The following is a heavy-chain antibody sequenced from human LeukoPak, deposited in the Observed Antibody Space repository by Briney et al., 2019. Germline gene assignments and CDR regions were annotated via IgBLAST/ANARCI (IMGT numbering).Heavy chain of an antibody. CDR2: ISGSGGST. CDR3: ARDLGYCSGGSCYSWFDP. V-gene: IGHV3-23*01. CDR1: GFTFSSYA. Sequence: PGGSLRLSCAASGFTFSSYAMSWVRQAPGKGLEWVSSISGSGGSTYYADSVKGRFTISRDNSKNTLYLQMNSLRVEDTAVYYCARDLGYCSGGSCYSWFDPWGQGTLVTVSS. D-gene: IGHD2-15*01. J-gene: IGHJ5*02.